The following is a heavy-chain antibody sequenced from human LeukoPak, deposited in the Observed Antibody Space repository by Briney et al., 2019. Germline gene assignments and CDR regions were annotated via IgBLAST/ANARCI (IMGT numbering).Heavy chain of an antibody. CDR3: AREGLYSYGSFDS. D-gene: IGHD5-18*01. Sequence: SETLSLTRTVSGGSISSSSYYWGWIRQPPGKGLEWIGSIYYTGSTKYNPSLKSRVTISVDTSKNQFSLDLSSVTAADTAVYYCAREGLYSYGSFDSWGQGTLVTVSS. J-gene: IGHJ4*03. CDR1: GGSISSSSYY. CDR2: IYYTGST. V-gene: IGHV4-39*07.